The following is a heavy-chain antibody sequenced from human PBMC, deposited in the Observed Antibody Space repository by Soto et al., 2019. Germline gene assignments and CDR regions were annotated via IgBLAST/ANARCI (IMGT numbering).Heavy chain of an antibody. D-gene: IGHD6-19*01. Sequence: PSETLSLTCAVYGGSFSGYYWSWIRQPPGKGLEWIGEINHSGSTNYNPSLKSRVTISVDTSKNQFSLKLSSVTAADTAVYYCARWRTYSSGWYVDYFDYWGQGTLVTVSS. J-gene: IGHJ4*02. CDR1: GGSFSGYY. CDR3: ARWRTYSSGWYVDYFDY. CDR2: INHSGST. V-gene: IGHV4-34*01.